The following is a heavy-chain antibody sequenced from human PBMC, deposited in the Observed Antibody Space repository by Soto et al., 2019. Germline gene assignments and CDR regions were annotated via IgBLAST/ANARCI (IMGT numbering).Heavy chain of an antibody. CDR3: AKGRSSIMVVVLDY. J-gene: IGHJ4*02. CDR1: GFNFDDSA. Sequence: PVGSLRLSCVASGFNFDDSAMNWVRQVPGKGLEWVSGITWNSGHILYADSVKGRFTISRDNAKKSLYLELNSLRPEDTALYYCAKGRSSIMVVVLDYWGQRNPVTVYS. V-gene: IGHV3-9*01. CDR2: ITWNSGHI. D-gene: IGHD2-15*01.